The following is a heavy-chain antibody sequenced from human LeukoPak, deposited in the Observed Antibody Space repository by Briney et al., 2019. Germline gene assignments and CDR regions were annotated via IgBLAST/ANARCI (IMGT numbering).Heavy chain of an antibody. CDR2: ISSSSIYI. D-gene: IGHD6-13*01. J-gene: IGHJ6*03. CDR3: ARGGYSSSWSPLWAYYYYYMDV. Sequence: PGGSLRLSCAASGFTFSSCSMHWVRQAPGKGLEWVSSISSSSIYIYYADSVKGRFTISRDNAKNSLYLQMNSLRAEDTAVYYCARGGYSSSWSPLWAYYYYYMDVWGKGTTVTISS. CDR1: GFTFSSCS. V-gene: IGHV3-21*04.